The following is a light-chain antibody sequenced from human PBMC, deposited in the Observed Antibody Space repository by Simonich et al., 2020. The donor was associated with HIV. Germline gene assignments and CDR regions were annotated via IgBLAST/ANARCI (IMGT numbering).Light chain of an antibody. J-gene: IGKJ1*01. CDR1: QDISNY. CDR2: DAS. V-gene: IGKV1-33*01. Sequence: DIQMTQYPSSLSASVGDRVTIACQASQDISNYLNWYQNKPGKAPNLLIYDASNLEEGVPSRFSGGGSGTDFTYTVSSLQAEDVAVYYCQQYYGTPRTFGQGTKVEIK. CDR3: QQYYGTPRT.